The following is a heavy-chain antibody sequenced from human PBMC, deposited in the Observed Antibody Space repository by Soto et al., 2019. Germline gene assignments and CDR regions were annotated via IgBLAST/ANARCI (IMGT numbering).Heavy chain of an antibody. Sequence: ASVKVSCKASGYTLTGYYMHWVRQAPGQGLEWMGWINPNSGGTNYAQKFQGRVTMTRDTSISTAYMELSRLRSDDTAVYYCARGNDFWSGYYPDYYYGMDVWGQGTTVTVSS. J-gene: IGHJ6*02. CDR2: INPNSGGT. D-gene: IGHD3-3*01. CDR1: GYTLTGYY. V-gene: IGHV1-2*02. CDR3: ARGNDFWSGYYPDYYYGMDV.